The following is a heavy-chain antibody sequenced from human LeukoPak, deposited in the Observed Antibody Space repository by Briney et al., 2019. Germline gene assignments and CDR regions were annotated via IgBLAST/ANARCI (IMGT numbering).Heavy chain of an antibody. Sequence: PGGSLRLSCAASGFTFSSYWMSWVRQAPGRGLEWVANIKQDGSEKYYVDSVKGRFTISRDNAKNSLYLQMNSLRAEDTAVYYCARDGYCSGGSCYRGLGNYWGQGTLVTVSS. CDR2: IKQDGSEK. J-gene: IGHJ4*02. D-gene: IGHD2-15*01. V-gene: IGHV3-7*01. CDR1: GFTFSSYW. CDR3: ARDGYCSGGSCYRGLGNY.